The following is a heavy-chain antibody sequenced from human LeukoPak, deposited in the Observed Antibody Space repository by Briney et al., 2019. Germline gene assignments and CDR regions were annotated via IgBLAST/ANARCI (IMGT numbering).Heavy chain of an antibody. Sequence: SQTLSLTCTVSGGSISSGDYYWSWIRQPPGKGLEWIGYIYYSGSTYYSPSLKSRVTISVDTSKNQFSLKLSSVTAADTVVYYCARDDSSGYYYDWGQGTLVTVSS. CDR1: GGSISSGDYY. CDR2: IYYSGST. V-gene: IGHV4-30-4*01. D-gene: IGHD3-22*01. J-gene: IGHJ4*02. CDR3: ARDDSSGYYYD.